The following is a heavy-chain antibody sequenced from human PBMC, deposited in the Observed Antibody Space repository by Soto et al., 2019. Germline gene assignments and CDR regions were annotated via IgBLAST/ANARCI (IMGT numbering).Heavy chain of an antibody. Sequence: GESLKLSCRASGYSFSNYWIGWVRQLPGKGLEWMGIIYPGDSDTRYSPSFQGQVTISTDKSISSAYLQWSSLRASDSAMYYCASSRISGSMLTLDCWRQGIL. CDR2: IYPGDSDT. D-gene: IGHD1-7*01. V-gene: IGHV5-51*01. CDR3: ASSRISGSMLTLDC. CDR1: GYSFSNYW. J-gene: IGHJ4*02.